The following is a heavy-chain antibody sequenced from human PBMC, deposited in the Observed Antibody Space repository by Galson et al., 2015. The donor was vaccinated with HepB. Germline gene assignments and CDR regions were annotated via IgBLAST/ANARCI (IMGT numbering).Heavy chain of an antibody. CDR2: ISSSSSTI. D-gene: IGHD4-17*01. V-gene: IGHV3-48*01. CDR1: GFTFSSYS. CDR3: ARDITVTKTCFDY. Sequence: SLRLSCAASGFTFSSYSMNWARQAPGKGLEWVSYISSSSSTIYYADSVKGRFTISRDNAKNSLYLQMNSLRAEDTAVYYCARDITVTKTCFDYWGQGTLVTVSS. J-gene: IGHJ4*02.